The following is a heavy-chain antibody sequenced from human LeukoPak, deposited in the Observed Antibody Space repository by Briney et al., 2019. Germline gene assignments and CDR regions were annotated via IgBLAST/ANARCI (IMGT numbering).Heavy chain of an antibody. D-gene: IGHD3-22*01. V-gene: IGHV1-69*01. J-gene: IGHJ4*02. CDR3: ARDRDSSGYDRGYYFDY. CDR1: GRTFSSYA. CDR2: IIPIFGTA. Sequence: SVKLSCKASGRTFSSYAMSWVRQAPRQGLVWMGGIIPIFGTANYAQKFQGRVTITADESTSTTYMELSSLRSEDTAVYYCARDRDSSGYDRGYYFDYWGQGTLVTVSS.